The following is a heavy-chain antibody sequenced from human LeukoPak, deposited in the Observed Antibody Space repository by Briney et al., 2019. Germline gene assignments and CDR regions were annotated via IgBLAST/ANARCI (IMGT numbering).Heavy chain of an antibody. CDR2: ISGSGGNT. J-gene: IGHJ4*02. CDR1: GFTFSSYA. Sequence: GGSLRLSCAASGFTFSSYAMSWVRQAPGKGLEWVSGISGSGGNTYYAEALTGRFTVSRDNSKNTLYLQMNSLRAEDTALYYCAKGGLRGGTYNDDFWGQGTLVTVSS. V-gene: IGHV3-23*01. D-gene: IGHD3-16*01. CDR3: AKGGLRGGTYNDDF.